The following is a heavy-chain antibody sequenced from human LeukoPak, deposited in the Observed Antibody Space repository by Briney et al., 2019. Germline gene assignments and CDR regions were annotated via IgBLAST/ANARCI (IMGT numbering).Heavy chain of an antibody. Sequence: GGSLRLSCAASGFTFSSYAMSWVRQAPGKGLEWVAVIPYDGSNTYYADSVKGRFTISRDNSKNTLYLQMNSLRAEDTAVYYCAKNIKPTLVTPDFWGQGTLVTVSS. J-gene: IGHJ4*02. V-gene: IGHV3-30*18. CDR2: IPYDGSNT. CDR1: GFTFSSYA. CDR3: AKNIKPTLVTPDF. D-gene: IGHD4-23*01.